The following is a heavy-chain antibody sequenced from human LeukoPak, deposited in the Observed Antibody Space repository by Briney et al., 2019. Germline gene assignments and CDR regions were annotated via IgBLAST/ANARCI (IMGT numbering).Heavy chain of an antibody. CDR3: VRDVGNYDSRGYYLGWFDP. V-gene: IGHV7-4-1*02. CDR1: GYTFRNYA. CDR2: TDRNTGNP. J-gene: IGHJ5*02. D-gene: IGHD3-22*01. Sequence: ASVKVSCKASGYTFRNYAINWVRQAPGKGLEWMGWTDRNTGNPTYAQGFTGRFVFSLDTSVTTAYLQISSLKAEDSAVYYCVRDVGNYDSRGYYLGWFDPWGQGTLVTVSS.